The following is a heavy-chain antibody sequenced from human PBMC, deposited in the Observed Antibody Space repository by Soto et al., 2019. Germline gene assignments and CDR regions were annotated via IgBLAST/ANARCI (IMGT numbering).Heavy chain of an antibody. V-gene: IGHV3-23*01. CDR2: ISGSGDST. CDR3: AKGRNSGGSCYNY. Sequence: GGSLRLSCTASGFTFSNYAMNWVRQAPGKGLEWVSAISGSGDSTYYTDSVKGRFTISRDNSKNTLYLQMNNLRAEDTAVYYCAKGRNSGGSCYNYWGQGTLVTVSS. CDR1: GFTFSNYA. D-gene: IGHD2-15*01. J-gene: IGHJ4*02.